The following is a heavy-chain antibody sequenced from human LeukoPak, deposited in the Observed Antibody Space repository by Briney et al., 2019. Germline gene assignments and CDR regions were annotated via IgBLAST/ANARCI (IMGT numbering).Heavy chain of an antibody. CDR2: INPNSGGT. Sequence: ASVKVSCKASGYTFTGYYMHWVRQAPGQGLEWMGWINPNSGGTNYAQKFQGRVTVTRDTSISTAYMELGRLRSDDTAVYYCARDLEYQLLEYYFDYWGQGTLVTVSS. CDR1: GYTFTGYY. J-gene: IGHJ4*02. V-gene: IGHV1-2*02. D-gene: IGHD2-2*01. CDR3: ARDLEYQLLEYYFDY.